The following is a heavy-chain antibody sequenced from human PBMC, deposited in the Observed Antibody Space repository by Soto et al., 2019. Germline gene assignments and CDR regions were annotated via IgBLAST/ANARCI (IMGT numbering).Heavy chain of an antibody. Sequence: QVQLQESGPGLVKPSQTLSLTCTVSGGSISSGGYYWSWIRQHPGKGLEWIGYIYYSGSTYYNPSLKSRVTITVDTSKTQYSVKLSSVTAADTAVYYCSRWVGATSFDYWGQGTLGTVSS. V-gene: IGHV4-31*03. J-gene: IGHJ4*02. D-gene: IGHD1-26*01. CDR2: IYYSGST. CDR3: SRWVGATSFDY. CDR1: GGSISSGGYY.